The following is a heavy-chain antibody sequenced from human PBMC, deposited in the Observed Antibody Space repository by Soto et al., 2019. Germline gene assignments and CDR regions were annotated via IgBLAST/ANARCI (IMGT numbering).Heavy chain of an antibody. CDR3: AKANYLGKQWLAPFDY. CDR2: ISGSGGST. Sequence: QPGGSLRLSCSASGFTFSSYAMSWVRQAPGKGLEWVSAISGSGGSTYYADSVKGRFTISRDNSKNTLYLQMNSLRAEDTAVYYCAKANYLGKQWLAPFDYWGQGTLVTVSS. V-gene: IGHV3-23*01. D-gene: IGHD6-19*01. J-gene: IGHJ4*02. CDR1: GFTFSSYA.